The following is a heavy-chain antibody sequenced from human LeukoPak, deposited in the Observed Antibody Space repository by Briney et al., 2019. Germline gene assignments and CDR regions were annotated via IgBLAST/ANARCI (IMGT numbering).Heavy chain of an antibody. V-gene: IGHV4-34*01. J-gene: IGHJ4*02. CDR2: INHSGST. CDR1: GGSFSGYY. D-gene: IGHD3-3*02. Sequence: PSETLSLTCAVYGGSFSGYYWSWIRQPPGKGLEWIGEINHSGSTNYNPSLKSRVTISVDTSKNQFSLKLSSVTAADTAVYYCARGPIFGVVIRDFDYWGQGTLVTVSS. CDR3: ARGPIFGVVIRDFDY.